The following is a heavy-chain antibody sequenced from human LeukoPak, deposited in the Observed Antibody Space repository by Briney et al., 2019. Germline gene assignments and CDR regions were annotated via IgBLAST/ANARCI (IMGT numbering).Heavy chain of an antibody. CDR3: ARDIDSSGYYEN. J-gene: IGHJ4*02. Sequence: PGGSLRLSCAASGFTFSSHSMNWVRQAPGKGLEWVSSISSSSSYIYYADSVKGRFTISRDNAKNSLYLQMNSLRAEDTAVYYCARDIDSSGYYENWGQGTLVTVSS. D-gene: IGHD3-22*01. CDR1: GFTFSSHS. V-gene: IGHV3-21*01. CDR2: ISSSSSYI.